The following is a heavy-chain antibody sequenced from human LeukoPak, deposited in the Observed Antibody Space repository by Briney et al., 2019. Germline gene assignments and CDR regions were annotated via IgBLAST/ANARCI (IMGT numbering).Heavy chain of an antibody. CDR1: GYTFTSYY. J-gene: IGHJ6*03. D-gene: IGHD5-18*01. V-gene: IGHV1-46*01. Sequence: GASVKVSCKASGYTFTSYYMHWVRQAPGQGLEWMGLINPSGGRTTYAQKFQGRVALTRGMSTSTVYMELSSLRSEDTAVYYCARGGDIHLWINYYYYMDVWGKGTTVTVSS. CDR2: INPSGGRT. CDR3: ARGGDIHLWINYYYYMDV.